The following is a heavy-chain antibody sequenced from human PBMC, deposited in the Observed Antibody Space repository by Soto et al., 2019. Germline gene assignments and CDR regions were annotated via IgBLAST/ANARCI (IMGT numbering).Heavy chain of an antibody. D-gene: IGHD3-3*01. CDR1: GFTFSRYS. CDR3: ADGGEWSFNFVY. CDR2: IDSYSNFI. V-gene: IGHV3-21*04. J-gene: IGHJ4*02. Sequence: PGGSLRLSCAASGFTFSRYSMNWVRQAPGKGLEWVSSIDSYSNFIYYADSVKGRFIISRDNARNSLFLQMNNLRAEDTAVYYCADGGEWSFNFVYWGPGTLVTVSS.